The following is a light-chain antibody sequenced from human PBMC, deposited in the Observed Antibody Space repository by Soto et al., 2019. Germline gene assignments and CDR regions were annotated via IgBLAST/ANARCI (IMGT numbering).Light chain of an antibody. CDR3: AAWDDSLNGYV. Sequence: QSVLTQPPSASGTPGQRVTISCSGSCSNIGSNTVNWYQQLPGTAPKLLIYSNNQRLSGVPDRFSGSKSGTSASLAISGLQSEDEADYYCAAWDDSLNGYVFGTGTK. V-gene: IGLV1-44*01. CDR1: CSNIGSNT. CDR2: SNN. J-gene: IGLJ1*01.